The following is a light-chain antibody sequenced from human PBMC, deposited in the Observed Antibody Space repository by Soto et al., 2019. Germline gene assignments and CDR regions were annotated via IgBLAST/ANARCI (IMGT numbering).Light chain of an antibody. CDR1: SSDVGAYNY. Sequence: QSALTQPRSLSGSPGQSVTISCTGTSSDVGAYNYVSWYQHHPRKAPKLMVYGVSKRASGIPDRYSGSKSGSTASLTISWLQADGEAEYYCCSYAGTSRGFGGGGQRTVL. V-gene: IGLV2-11*01. CDR3: CSYAGTSRG. CDR2: GVS. J-gene: IGLJ3*02.